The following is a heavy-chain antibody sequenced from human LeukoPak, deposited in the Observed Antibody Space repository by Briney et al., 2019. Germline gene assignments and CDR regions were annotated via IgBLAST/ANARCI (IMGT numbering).Heavy chain of an antibody. CDR1: GFTFTISA. D-gene: IGHD1-26*01. V-gene: IGHV1-58*01. J-gene: IGHJ4*02. CDR2: IVVGSGNT. CDR3: AAGPRYSGSYYPFDY. Sequence: SVKVSCKASGFTFTISAVQWVRQARGQRLEWIGWIVVGSGNTNYAQKFQERVTITRDMSTSTAYMELSSLRSEDTAVYYCAAGPRYSGSYYPFDYWGQGTLVTVSS.